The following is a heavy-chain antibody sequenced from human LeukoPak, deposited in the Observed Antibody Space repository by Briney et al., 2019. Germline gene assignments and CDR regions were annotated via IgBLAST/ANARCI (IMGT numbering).Heavy chain of an antibody. J-gene: IGHJ4*02. CDR2: INHSGST. Sequence: PSETLSLTCAVYGGSFSGYYWSWIRQPPGKGLEWIGEINHSGSTNYNPSLKSRVTISVDTSKNQFSLKQSSVTAADTAVYYCARECITGTTRHFDYWGQGTLVTVSS. V-gene: IGHV4-34*01. D-gene: IGHD1-7*01. CDR3: ARECITGTTRHFDY. CDR1: GGSFSGYY.